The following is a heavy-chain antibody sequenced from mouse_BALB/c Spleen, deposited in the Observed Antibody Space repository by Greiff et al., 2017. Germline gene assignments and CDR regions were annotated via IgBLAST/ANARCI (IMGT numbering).Heavy chain of an antibody. Sequence: VQLQQSGPELVKPGASVKIPCKASGYTFTDYNMDWVKQSHGKSLEWIGDINPNNGGTIYNQKFKGKATLTVDKSSSTAYMELRSLTSEDTAVYYCARRDDGYYVRFDYWGQGTTLTVSS. J-gene: IGHJ2*01. CDR2: INPNNGGT. D-gene: IGHD2-3*01. V-gene: IGHV1-18*01. CDR1: GYTFTDYN. CDR3: ARRDDGYYVRFDY.